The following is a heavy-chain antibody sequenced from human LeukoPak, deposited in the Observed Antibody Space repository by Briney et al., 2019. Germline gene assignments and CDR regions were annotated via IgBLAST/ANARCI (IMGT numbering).Heavy chain of an antibody. CDR2: IYHSGST. CDR1: GGSISSYY. V-gene: IGHV4-59*01. D-gene: IGHD1-1*01. Sequence: SETLSLTCTVSGGSISSYYWSWIRQPPGKGLEWIGYIYHSGSTNYNPSLKSRVTISVDTSKNQFSLKLSSVTAADTAVYYCARVGTEDYFDYWGQGTLVTVSS. CDR3: ARVGTEDYFDY. J-gene: IGHJ4*02.